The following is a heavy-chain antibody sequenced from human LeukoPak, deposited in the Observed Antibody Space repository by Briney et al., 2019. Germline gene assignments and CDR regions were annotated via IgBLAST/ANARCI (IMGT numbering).Heavy chain of an antibody. CDR1: GFTFSSYA. CDR2: ISYDGSNK. D-gene: IGHD3-9*01. V-gene: IGHV3-30*04. Sequence: GGSLRLSCAASGFTFSSYAMHWVRQAPGKGLEWVAVISYDGSNKYYADSVKGRFTISRDNSKNTLYLQMNSLRAEDTAVYYCARVGLRYFGWLLPTNFDYWGQGTLVTVSS. CDR3: ARVGLRYFGWLLPTNFDY. J-gene: IGHJ4*02.